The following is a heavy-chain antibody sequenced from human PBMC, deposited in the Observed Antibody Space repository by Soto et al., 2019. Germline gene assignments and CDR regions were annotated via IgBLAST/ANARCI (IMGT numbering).Heavy chain of an antibody. D-gene: IGHD6-25*01. V-gene: IGHV1-69*04. J-gene: IGHJ4*02. CDR1: GYTFTSYG. CDR3: ARDIGAGDS. Sequence: SVKVSCKASGYTFTSYGISWVRQAPGQGLEWMGRIIPILGIANYAQKFQGRVTITADKSTSTAYMELSSLRSEDTAVYYCARDIGAGDSWGQGTXVTVSS. CDR2: IIPILGIA.